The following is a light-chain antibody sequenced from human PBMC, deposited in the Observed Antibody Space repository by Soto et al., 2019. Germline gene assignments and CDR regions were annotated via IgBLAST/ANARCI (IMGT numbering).Light chain of an antibody. CDR3: CSYAGLYIYV. CDR1: SSDVGGYNY. J-gene: IGLJ1*01. Sequence: QSALTQPRSVSGSPGQSVSISCTGTSSDVGGYNYVSWYQHHPGKAPTVMIYDVTKRPSGVPDRFSGSKSGNTASLTISGLQAEDEADYYCCSYAGLYIYVFGTGTMLTVL. CDR2: DVT. V-gene: IGLV2-11*01.